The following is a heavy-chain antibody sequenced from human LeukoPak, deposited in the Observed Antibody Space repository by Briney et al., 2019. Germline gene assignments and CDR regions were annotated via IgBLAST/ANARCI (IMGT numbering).Heavy chain of an antibody. Sequence: SETLSLTCTVSGGSISSYYWGWIRQPAGKGLEWVGRIYSSGSTNDNPSLKSRVTMSVDTSKNQFSLKLTSVTAADTAVYYCARARSRSLDYWGQGTLVTVSS. CDR1: GGSISSYY. CDR2: IYSSGST. CDR3: ARARSRSLDY. V-gene: IGHV4-4*07. J-gene: IGHJ4*02. D-gene: IGHD2-2*01.